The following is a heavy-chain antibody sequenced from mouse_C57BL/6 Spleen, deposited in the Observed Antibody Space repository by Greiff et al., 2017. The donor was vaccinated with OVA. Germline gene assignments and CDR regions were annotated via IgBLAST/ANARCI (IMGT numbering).Heavy chain of an antibody. CDR1: GFTFSSYA. Sequence: EVKLMESGGGLVKPGGSLKLSCAASGFTFSSYAMSWVRQTPEKRLEWVATISDGGSYTYYPDNVKGRFTISRDNAKNNLYLQMSHLKSEDTAMYYCARGITTGWYFDVWGTGTTVTVSS. V-gene: IGHV5-4*03. D-gene: IGHD1-1*01. CDR2: ISDGGSYT. CDR3: ARGITTGWYFDV. J-gene: IGHJ1*03.